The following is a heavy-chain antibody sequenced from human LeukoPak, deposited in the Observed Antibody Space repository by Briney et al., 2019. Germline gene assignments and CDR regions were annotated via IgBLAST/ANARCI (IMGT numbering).Heavy chain of an antibody. J-gene: IGHJ4*02. D-gene: IGHD3-22*01. Sequence: GGSLRLSCAASGFTFSSYWMSWVRQAPGKGLEWVANIKQDGSEKYYVDSVKGRFTTSRDNAKNSLYLQMNSLRAEDTAVYYCARDRVGFYYYDSSGYSYWGQGTLVTVSS. CDR1: GFTFSSYW. V-gene: IGHV3-7*01. CDR2: IKQDGSEK. CDR3: ARDRVGFYYYDSSGYSY.